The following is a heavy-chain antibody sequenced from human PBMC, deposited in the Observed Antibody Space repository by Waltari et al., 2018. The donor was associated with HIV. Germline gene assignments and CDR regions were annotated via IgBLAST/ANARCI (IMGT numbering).Heavy chain of an antibody. Sequence: ELQLVEPGGGLVPPGGSLRLSCAASGFTSSSYCLHWVRHTPGTGLVWVSRIKSDGRITSHADSVKGLFTISRDNARNRLYLRMNSLGAEDTAMYYCAKGGTSGYTFGFGRWGQGTLVTVSS. CDR2: IKSDGRIT. D-gene: IGHD5-18*01. CDR1: GFTSSSYC. J-gene: IGHJ1*01. V-gene: IGHV3-74*01. CDR3: AKGGTSGYTFGFGR.